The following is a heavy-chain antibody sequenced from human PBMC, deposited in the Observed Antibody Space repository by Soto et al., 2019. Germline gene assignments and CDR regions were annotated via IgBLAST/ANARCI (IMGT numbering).Heavy chain of an antibody. CDR2: VFRSGSV. D-gene: IGHD1-1*01. V-gene: IGHV4-61*01. CDR3: ARARNRYFDY. CDR1: GGSMTTGSYF. J-gene: IGHJ4*02. Sequence: LSLTCNVSGGSMTTGSYFWSWIRQPPGKGLEWIGYVFRSGSVNYSPSFKSRVTISIDTSKNQFSLMLKSVTAADTAVYFCARARNRYFDYWGQGALVTVSS.